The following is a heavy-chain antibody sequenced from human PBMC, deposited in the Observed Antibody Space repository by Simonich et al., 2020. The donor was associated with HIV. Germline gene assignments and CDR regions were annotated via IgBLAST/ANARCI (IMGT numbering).Heavy chain of an antibody. CDR1: GFTFDDYA. D-gene: IGHD6-6*01. Sequence: EVQLVESGGGLVQPGRSLRLSCAASGFTFDDYAMHWVRQAPGEGRGGVSGIIWNRGSIGYADSVKGRFTISRDNAKNSLYLQMNSLRAEDMALYYCAKDRYSSSSGSFDYWGQGTLVTVSS. V-gene: IGHV3-9*03. CDR2: IIWNRGSI. CDR3: AKDRYSSSSGSFDY. J-gene: IGHJ4*02.